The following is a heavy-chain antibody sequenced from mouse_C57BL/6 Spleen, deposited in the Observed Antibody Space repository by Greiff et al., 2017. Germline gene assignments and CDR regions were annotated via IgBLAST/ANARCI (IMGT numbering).Heavy chain of an antibody. J-gene: IGHJ2*01. CDR2: IYPGSGST. V-gene: IGHV1-55*01. CDR1: GYTFTSYW. CDR3: ERWDYGNDD. Sequence: QVQLQQPGAELVKPGASVKMSCTASGYTFTSYWITWVKQRPGQGLEWIGDIYPGSGSTNYNEKFKSKATLTVDTSSSTAYMQRSSLTSEDSAVYYCERWDYGNDDWAQGTTLTVSS. D-gene: IGHD2-1*01.